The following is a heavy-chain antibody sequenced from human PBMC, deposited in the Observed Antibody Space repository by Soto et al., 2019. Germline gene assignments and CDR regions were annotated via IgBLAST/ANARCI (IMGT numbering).Heavy chain of an antibody. Sequence: EAHLVESGGGLVQPGGSLRLSCAASGFTFSANPMNWVRLAPGKGLEWVSHIRSDGTTIYYADSVKGRFTISRDNAKNSLYLHMNSLRDEDTAIYYCVRDHDFACETWGQGTLVTVSS. CDR3: VRDHDFACET. D-gene: IGHD2-21*02. CDR1: GFTFSANP. J-gene: IGHJ1*01. V-gene: IGHV3-48*02. CDR2: IRSDGTTI.